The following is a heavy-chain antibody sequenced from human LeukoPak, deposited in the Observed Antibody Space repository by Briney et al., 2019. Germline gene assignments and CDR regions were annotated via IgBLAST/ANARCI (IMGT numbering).Heavy chain of an antibody. CDR3: ARDYYGP. CDR2: IYSRGST. J-gene: IGHJ5*02. CDR1: GFTVSNNY. Sequence: GGSLRLSCAASGFTVSNNYMRWVRRAPGKGLEWVSSIYSRGSTSYVDSVKGRFTISRDNSKNTLFLQMNSLRVEDTAVYYCARDYYGPWGQGTLVTVSS. D-gene: IGHD3-22*01. V-gene: IGHV3-66*03.